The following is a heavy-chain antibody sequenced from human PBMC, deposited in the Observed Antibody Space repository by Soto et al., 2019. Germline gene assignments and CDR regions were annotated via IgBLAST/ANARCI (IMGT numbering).Heavy chain of an antibody. Sequence: PSGSMRLSCAACRFTFSSYRMNWVRQAPGKGLEWVSSISSSSSYIYYADSVKGRFTISRDNAKNSLYLQMNSLRAEDTAVYYCARPIAARLPGMDVWGQGTTVTVSS. J-gene: IGHJ6*02. CDR3: ARPIAARLPGMDV. V-gene: IGHV3-21*01. CDR1: RFTFSSYR. CDR2: ISSSSSYI. D-gene: IGHD6-6*01.